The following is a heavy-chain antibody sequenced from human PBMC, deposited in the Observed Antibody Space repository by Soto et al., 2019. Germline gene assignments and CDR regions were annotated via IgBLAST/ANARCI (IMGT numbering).Heavy chain of an antibody. Sequence: QVHLVESGGGLVKPGGSLRLSCAASGFTFTDYYMSWIRQTPGKGLEWVSYMVITGGIVYYAESVKGRFTISRDNANNSVYIQINCLIADDPAVYYCAAVLQWTTYHMDSWGKGPLVSVSS. CDR1: GFTFTDYY. CDR3: AAVLQWTTYHMDS. J-gene: IGHJ4*02. V-gene: IGHV3-11*01. D-gene: IGHD6-19*01. CDR2: MVITGGIV.